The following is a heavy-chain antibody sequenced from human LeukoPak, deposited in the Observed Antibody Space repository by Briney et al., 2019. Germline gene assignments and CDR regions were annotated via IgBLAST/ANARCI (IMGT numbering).Heavy chain of an antibody. Sequence: GGSLRLSCAASGFTFSSHWMSWVRQAPGKGLEWVANIKQDGSEKYDVDSVRGRFTISRDNAKNSLFLQMNSLRAEDTAVYYCAREPHVAVVTHFDYWGQGTLVTVSS. J-gene: IGHJ4*02. CDR1: GFTFSSHW. V-gene: IGHV3-7*01. CDR2: IKQDGSEK. CDR3: AREPHVAVVTHFDY. D-gene: IGHD3-22*01.